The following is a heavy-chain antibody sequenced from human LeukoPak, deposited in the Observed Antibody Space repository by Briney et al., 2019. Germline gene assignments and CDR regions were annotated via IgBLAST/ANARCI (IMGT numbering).Heavy chain of an antibody. CDR2: ISSTDTYI. CDR1: GFTFSRYT. Sequence: PGGSLRLSCAASGFTFSRYTMNWVRQAPGKGLEWVSSISSTDTYIYYADSVKGRFTISRDNAKNSLYLQMNSLRAEDTAVYYCARDHVAFSLYWGQGTLVTVSS. D-gene: IGHD3-16*01. CDR3: ARDHVAFSLY. J-gene: IGHJ4*02. V-gene: IGHV3-21*01.